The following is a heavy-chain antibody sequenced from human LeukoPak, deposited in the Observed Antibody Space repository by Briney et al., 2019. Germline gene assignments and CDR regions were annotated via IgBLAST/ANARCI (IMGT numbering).Heavy chain of an antibody. CDR2: INPNSGGT. J-gene: IGHJ5*02. CDR3: ARDRLGYCSSTSCQGGWFDP. V-gene: IGHV1-2*02. CDR1: GYTFTGYY. Sequence: GASVKVSCKASGYTFTGYYMHWVRQAPGQGLEWMGWINPNSGGTNYAQKFQGRVTMTRDTSISTAYMELSRLRSDDTAVYYCARDRLGYCSSTSCQGGWFDPWGQGTLVTVSS. D-gene: IGHD2-2*01.